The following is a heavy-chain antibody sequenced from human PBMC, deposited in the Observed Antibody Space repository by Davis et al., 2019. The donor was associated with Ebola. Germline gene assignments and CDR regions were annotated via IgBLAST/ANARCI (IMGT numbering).Heavy chain of an antibody. CDR3: ARAPVTTTYYYGMDV. CDR1: GYTFTSYD. D-gene: IGHD4-11*01. Sequence: ASVKVSCKASGYTFTSYDINWVRQATGQGLEWMGWMNPNSGNTGYAQKFQGRVTMTRNTSISTAYMELSSLRSEDTAVYYCARAPVTTTYYYGMDVWGQGTTVTVSS. V-gene: IGHV1-8*01. J-gene: IGHJ6*02. CDR2: MNPNSGNT.